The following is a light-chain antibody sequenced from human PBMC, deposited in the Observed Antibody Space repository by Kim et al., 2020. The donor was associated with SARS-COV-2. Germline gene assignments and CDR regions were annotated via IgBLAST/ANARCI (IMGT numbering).Light chain of an antibody. Sequence: EIVLTQSPGTLSLSPGERATLSCRASQSVRGSYLAWFQQKPGQAPRLLIHGVSSRATGTPDRFSGSGSGTDFTLTISRLEPDDFAVYYCQQYARAPDTFGQGTRLEIK. J-gene: IGKJ5*01. CDR2: GVS. V-gene: IGKV3-20*01. CDR1: QSVRGSY. CDR3: QQYARAPDT.